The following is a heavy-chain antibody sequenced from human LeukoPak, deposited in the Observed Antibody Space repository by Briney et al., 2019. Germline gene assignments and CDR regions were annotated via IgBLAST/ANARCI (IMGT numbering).Heavy chain of an antibody. CDR2: IISILGIA. Sequence: SVKVSCKASGGTFSIYAISWVRQAPGQGLEWMGRIISILGIANYAQKFQGRVTITADKSTSTAYMELSSLRAEDTAVYYCARDNVVVPAAITWFDPWGQGTLVTVSS. D-gene: IGHD2-2*01. CDR3: ARDNVVVPAAITWFDP. CDR1: GGTFSIYA. J-gene: IGHJ5*02. V-gene: IGHV1-69*04.